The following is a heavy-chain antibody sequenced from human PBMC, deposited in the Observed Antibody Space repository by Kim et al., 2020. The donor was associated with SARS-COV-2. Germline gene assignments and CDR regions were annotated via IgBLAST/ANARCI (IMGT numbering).Heavy chain of an antibody. V-gene: IGHV4-4*02. Sequence: KGRVTISVDKSKNQFSLKLSSVTAADTAVYYCARVTYYYDSSGYYSSFDYWGQGTLVTVSS. CDR3: ARVTYYYDSSGYYSSFDY. D-gene: IGHD3-22*01. J-gene: IGHJ4*02.